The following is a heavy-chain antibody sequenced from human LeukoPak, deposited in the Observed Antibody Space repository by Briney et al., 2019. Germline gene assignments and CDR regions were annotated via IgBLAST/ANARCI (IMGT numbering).Heavy chain of an antibody. CDR3: ARCGRGYDSSGYYSY. D-gene: IGHD3-22*01. CDR2: ISSSGSTI. V-gene: IGHV3-48*03. CDR1: RFTFSSCE. Sequence: PGGSLRLSCAASRFTFSSCEMNWVRQAPGKGLEWVSYISSSGSTIYYADSVKGRFTISRDNAKNSLYLQMNSLRAEDTAIYYCARCGRGYDSSGYYSYWGQGTLVTVSS. J-gene: IGHJ4*02.